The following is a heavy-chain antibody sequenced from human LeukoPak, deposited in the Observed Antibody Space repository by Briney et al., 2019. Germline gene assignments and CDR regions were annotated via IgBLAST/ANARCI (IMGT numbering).Heavy chain of an antibody. CDR3: ARELGVGVIGDAFDI. V-gene: IGHV3-7*01. Sequence: GGSLRLSCAASGFTFSNNWMTWVRQAPGKGLEWVANIKEDGSEKYYVDSVKGRFTISRDNAKNSVYLQMNGLRAEDTAVYYCARELGVGVIGDAFDIWGQGTVVTVSS. J-gene: IGHJ3*02. D-gene: IGHD3-22*01. CDR2: IKEDGSEK. CDR1: GFTFSNNW.